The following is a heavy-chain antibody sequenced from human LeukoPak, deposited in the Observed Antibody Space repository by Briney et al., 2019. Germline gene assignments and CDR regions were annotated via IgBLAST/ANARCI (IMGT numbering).Heavy chain of an antibody. J-gene: IGHJ6*03. Sequence: PSETLSLTCTVSGGSISSYYWSWIRQPAGKGLEWIGRIYTSGSTNYNPSLKSRVTMSVDTSKNQFSLKLSSVTAADTAVYYCARAPYYDRSYYYYMDVWGKGTTVTVSS. CDR2: IYTSGST. CDR3: ARAPYYDRSYYYYMDV. D-gene: IGHD3-22*01. V-gene: IGHV4-4*07. CDR1: GGSISSYY.